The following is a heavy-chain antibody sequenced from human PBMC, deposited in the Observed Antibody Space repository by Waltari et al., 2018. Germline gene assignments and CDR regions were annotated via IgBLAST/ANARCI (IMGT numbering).Heavy chain of an antibody. J-gene: IGHJ4*02. V-gene: IGHV3-21*01. CDR3: ARGDREMATGY. CDR1: GFTFSSYS. CDR2: ISSSSSYI. Sequence: EVQLVESGGGLVKPGGSLRLSCAASGFTFSSYSMNWVHQAPGKGLEWVSSISSSSSYIYYADSVKGRFTISRDNAKNSLYLQMNSLRAEDTAVYYCARGDREMATGYWGQGTLVTVSS. D-gene: IGHD5-12*01.